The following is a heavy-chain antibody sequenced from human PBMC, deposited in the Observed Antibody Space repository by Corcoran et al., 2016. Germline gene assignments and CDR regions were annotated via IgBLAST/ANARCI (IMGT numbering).Heavy chain of an antibody. D-gene: IGHD3-10*02. CDR1: GDSVSSNSAA. CDR2: TYYRSKWYN. Sequence: QVQLQQSGPGLVKPSQTLSLTCAISGDSVSSNSAAWNWIRQSPSRGLEWLGRTYYRSKWYNDYAVSVKSRITINPDTSKNQFSLQLNSVTPEDTAVYYCARSLPPGPLSVRGVGAFDIWGQGKMVTVSS. CDR3: ARSLPPGPLSVRGVGAFDI. J-gene: IGHJ3*02. V-gene: IGHV6-1*01.